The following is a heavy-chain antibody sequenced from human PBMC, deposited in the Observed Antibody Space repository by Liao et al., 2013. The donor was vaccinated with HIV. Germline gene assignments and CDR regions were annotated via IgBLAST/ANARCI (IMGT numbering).Heavy chain of an antibody. D-gene: IGHD3-10*01. Sequence: QVQLQQWGAGLLKPSETLSLTCAVYGGSFSGYYWSWIRQPPGKGLEWIGEINHSGSTNYNPSLKSRVTISVDTSKNQFSLKLSSVTAADTAVYYCARXGTMVREDYWGQGTLVTVSS. CDR2: INHSGST. CDR3: ARXGTMVREDY. CDR1: GGSFSGYY. J-gene: IGHJ4*02. V-gene: IGHV4-34*01.